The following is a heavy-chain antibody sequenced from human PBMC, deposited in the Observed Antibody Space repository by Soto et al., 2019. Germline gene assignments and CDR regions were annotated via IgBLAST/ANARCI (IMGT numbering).Heavy chain of an antibody. Sequence: QVQLVESGGGVVQPGRSLRLSCAASGFTFSSYAMHWVRQAPGKGLEWVAVISYDGSNKYYADSVKGRFTISRDNSKNTLYLQMNSLRAEDTAVYYCARDPDSGSYSPRFDYWGQGTLVTVSS. CDR3: ARDPDSGSYSPRFDY. CDR1: GFTFSSYA. J-gene: IGHJ4*02. D-gene: IGHD1-26*01. CDR2: ISYDGSNK. V-gene: IGHV3-30-3*01.